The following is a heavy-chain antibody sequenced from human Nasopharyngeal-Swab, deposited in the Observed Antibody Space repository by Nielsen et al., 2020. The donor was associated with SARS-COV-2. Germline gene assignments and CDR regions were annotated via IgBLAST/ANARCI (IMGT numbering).Heavy chain of an antibody. CDR3: AKAGGFYYGSGRLYSDY. CDR1: GLTFSTYA. V-gene: IGHV3-23*01. CDR2: ISGTGAST. Sequence: GGSLTLSCAASGLTFSTYAMTWVRQAPGKGLEWVAAISGTGASTYYADSVKGRFTISRDNSKNTVFLQMNSLRAEDTAVYYCAKAGGFYYGSGRLYSDYWGQGTLVTVSS. D-gene: IGHD3-10*01. J-gene: IGHJ4*02.